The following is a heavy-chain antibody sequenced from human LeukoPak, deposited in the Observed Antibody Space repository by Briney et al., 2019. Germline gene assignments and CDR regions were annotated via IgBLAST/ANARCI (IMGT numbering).Heavy chain of an antibody. V-gene: IGHV1-2*02. CDR3: AREGPIVGATHLVDY. CDR1: GYTFTDYC. J-gene: IGHJ4*02. D-gene: IGHD1-26*01. CDR2: INTNSGGT. Sequence: ASLKVSCKASGYTFTDYCMHWVRQAPGQGLEWMGWINTNSGGTNYAQKFQGRVTMTRDTSISTAYMELSRLRSDDTAVYYCAREGPIVGATHLVDYWGQGTLVTVSS.